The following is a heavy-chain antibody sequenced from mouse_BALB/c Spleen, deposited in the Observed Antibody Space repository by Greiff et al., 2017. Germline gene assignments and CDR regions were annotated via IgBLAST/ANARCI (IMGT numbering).Heavy chain of an antibody. D-gene: IGHD2-4*01. CDR3: ARAPYDYGGYFDV. J-gene: IGHJ1*01. V-gene: IGHV7-1*02. Sequence: EVKLMESGGGLVQPGGSLRLSCATSGFTFSDFYMEWVRQPPGKRLEWIAASRNKANDYTTEYSASVKGRFIVSRDTSQSILYPQMNALRAEDTAIYYCARAPYDYGGYFDVWGAGTTVTVSS. CDR1: GFTFSDFY. CDR2: SRNKANDYTT.